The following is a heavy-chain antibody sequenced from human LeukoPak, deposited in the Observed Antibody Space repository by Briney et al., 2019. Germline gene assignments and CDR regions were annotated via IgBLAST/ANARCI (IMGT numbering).Heavy chain of an antibody. CDR1: GFTFSSYS. CDR3: ARDVRGSQGYFDY. D-gene: IGHD3-10*01. V-gene: IGHV3-21*01. CDR2: ISSSSSYI. Sequence: GGSLRLSCAASGFTFSSYSMNWVRQAPGKGLEWVSSISSSSSYIYYADSVKGRFTISRDNAKNSLYLQMNSLRAEDTAVYYCARDVRGSQGYFDYWGQGTLVTVSS. J-gene: IGHJ4*02.